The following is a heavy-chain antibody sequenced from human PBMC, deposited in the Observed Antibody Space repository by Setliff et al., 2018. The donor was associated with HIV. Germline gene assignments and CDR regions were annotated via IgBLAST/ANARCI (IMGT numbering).Heavy chain of an antibody. J-gene: IGHJ4*02. D-gene: IGHD1-26*01. CDR2: IKEDGGGK. CDR1: GFTFSTYW. V-gene: IGHV3-7*03. CDR3: ARDRPYSGGSHFDY. Sequence: GSLRLSCAASGFTFSTYWMSWVRQSPGKGLEWVANIKEDGGGKYYMDSVKGRFTISRDNAKNSLFLQMSGLRAEDTAVYYCARDRPYSGGSHFDYWGQGTLVTVSS.